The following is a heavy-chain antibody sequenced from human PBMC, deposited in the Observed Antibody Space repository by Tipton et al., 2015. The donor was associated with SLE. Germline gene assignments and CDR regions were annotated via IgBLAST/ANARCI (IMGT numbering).Heavy chain of an antibody. D-gene: IGHD6-6*01. V-gene: IGHV3-30*02. J-gene: IGHJ3*02. CDR1: GFTFSSYG. CDR2: IRYDGSNK. CDR3: ARIEYSSSPDAFDI. Sequence: SLRLSCAASGFTFSSYGMHWVRQAPGKGLEWVAFIRYDGSNKYYADSVKDRFTISRDNSKNTLYLQMNSLRAEDTAVYYCARIEYSSSPDAFDIWGQGTMVTVSS.